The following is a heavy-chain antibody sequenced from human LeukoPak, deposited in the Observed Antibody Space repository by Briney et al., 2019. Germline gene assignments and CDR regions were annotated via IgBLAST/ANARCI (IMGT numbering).Heavy chain of an antibody. D-gene: IGHD3-9*01. V-gene: IGHV3-30*02. Sequence: GGSLRLSCAASGFTVTSYGMHWVRQAPGKGLEWVAFIRHDGGNKYYTDSVKGRFTISRDNSKNTLYLQMNSLRAEDTAVYYCARDLRLLRYFDPLDYWGQGTLVTVSS. CDR3: ARDLRLLRYFDPLDY. J-gene: IGHJ4*02. CDR1: GFTVTSYG. CDR2: IRHDGGNK.